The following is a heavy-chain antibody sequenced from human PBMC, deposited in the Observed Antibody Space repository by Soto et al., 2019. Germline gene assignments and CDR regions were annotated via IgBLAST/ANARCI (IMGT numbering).Heavy chain of an antibody. Sequence: SETLSLTCTVSGGSISSSYWSWIRQPPGKGLEWIGYMYDSGSTNYNPPLKSRVTISVDTSKNQFSLKLSSVTAADTAVYYCAREDGGTMVRGVTAFDIWGQGTMVTVSS. V-gene: IGHV4-59*12. CDR1: GGSISSSY. CDR3: AREDGGTMVRGVTAFDI. D-gene: IGHD3-10*01. CDR2: MYDSGST. J-gene: IGHJ3*02.